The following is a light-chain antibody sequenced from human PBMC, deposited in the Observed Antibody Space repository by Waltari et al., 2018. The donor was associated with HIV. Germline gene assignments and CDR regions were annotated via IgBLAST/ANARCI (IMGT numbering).Light chain of an antibody. Sequence: SALTQPASVSGSPGQSITISCLGASSDIGSFDYVSLYQQHPDKAPKLILYSVTYRPSGVSGRFSGSRSGSMASLTISGLQPEDEADYFCCSYSDSGTILFGGGTRVTVL. CDR3: CSYSDSGTIL. CDR2: SVT. CDR1: SSDIGSFDY. V-gene: IGLV2-14*03. J-gene: IGLJ2*01.